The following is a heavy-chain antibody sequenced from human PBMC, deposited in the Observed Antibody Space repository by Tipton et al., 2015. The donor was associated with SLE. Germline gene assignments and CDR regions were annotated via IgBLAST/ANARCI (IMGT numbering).Heavy chain of an antibody. CDR2: IYYSGST. J-gene: IGHJ3*02. CDR3: ARYDYGDPLGAFDI. CDR1: GGSISSYY. D-gene: IGHD4-17*01. Sequence: TLSLTCAVYGGSISSYYWSWIRQPPGKGLEWIGYIYYSGSTNYNPSLKSRVTISVDTPKNQFSLKLSSVTAADPAVYYCARYDYGDPLGAFDIWGQGTMVTGSS. V-gene: IGHV4-59*08.